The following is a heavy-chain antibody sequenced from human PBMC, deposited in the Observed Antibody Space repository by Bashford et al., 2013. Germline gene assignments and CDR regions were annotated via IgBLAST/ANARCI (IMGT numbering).Heavy chain of an antibody. CDR2: IDHSGIT. D-gene: IGHD1-14*01. Sequence: SETLSLTCAVYGGSFSGYYWSWIRQPPGKGLEWIGEIDHSGITNYNSSLKSRATISLDTSKDQFSLKLSSLTAADTAVYYCARSDIVTVYWGQGTLVTVSS. CDR1: GGSFSGYY. J-gene: IGHJ4*02. V-gene: IGHV4-34*01. CDR3: ARSDIVTVY.